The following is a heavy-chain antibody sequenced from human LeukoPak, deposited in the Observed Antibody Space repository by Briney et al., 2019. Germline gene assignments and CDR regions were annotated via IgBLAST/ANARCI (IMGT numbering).Heavy chain of an antibody. J-gene: IGHJ4*02. Sequence: ASVKVSCKCSGYTFKSYDVTWVRQAPGQGLEWMGWISTDTGNTNYAQSLQGRVTMTTDTSTTTAYMELRSLRSDDTAVYYCARGATYESNSWTLRWDYFDSWGQGTLVTVSS. V-gene: IGHV1-18*01. CDR2: ISTDTGNT. D-gene: IGHD6-13*01. CDR3: ARGATYESNSWTLRWDYFDS. CDR1: GYTFKSYD.